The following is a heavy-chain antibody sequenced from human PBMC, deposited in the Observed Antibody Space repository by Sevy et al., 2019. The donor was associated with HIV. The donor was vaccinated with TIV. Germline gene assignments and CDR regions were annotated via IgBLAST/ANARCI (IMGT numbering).Heavy chain of an antibody. CDR3: ARGTVLLGIVVVPAARGWFDP. Sequence: GGSLRLSCAASGFTFSSYWMSWVRQAPGKGLEWVATMKEDGSERNYVDSVKGRFTISRDNAKNSLYLQMNSLRAEDTAVYYCARGTVLLGIVVVPAARGWFDPWGQGTLVTVSS. V-gene: IGHV3-7*01. CDR2: MKEDGSER. D-gene: IGHD2-2*03. J-gene: IGHJ5*02. CDR1: GFTFSSYW.